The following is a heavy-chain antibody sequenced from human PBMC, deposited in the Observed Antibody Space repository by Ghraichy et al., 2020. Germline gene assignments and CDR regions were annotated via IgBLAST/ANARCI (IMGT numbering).Heavy chain of an antibody. D-gene: IGHD1-20*01. J-gene: IGHJ4*02. CDR1: GGSISSGGYY. Sequence: SETLSLTCTVSGGSISSGGYYWSWVRQHPGKGLECIGYIYYSGSAYYNSSLKSRVTISVDTSKNQFPLKLTSVTAADTAVYYCASGLTGTSPGLDYWGQGTLVTVS. CDR2: IYYSGSA. CDR3: ASGLTGTSPGLDY. V-gene: IGHV4-31*03.